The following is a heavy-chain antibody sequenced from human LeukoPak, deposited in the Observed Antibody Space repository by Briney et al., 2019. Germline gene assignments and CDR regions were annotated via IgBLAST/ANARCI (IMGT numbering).Heavy chain of an antibody. CDR3: ARVTYDFWSSPTYYMDV. V-gene: IGHV3-74*03. Sequence: GGSLRLSCAASGFTFSTYWMHWVRQAPGKGLVWVARVSPEGSRTTYEDSVKGRFTISRDNDRNTLYLQMNSLRAEDTAVYYCARVTYDFWSSPTYYMDVWGKGTTVTVSS. CDR2: VSPEGSRT. J-gene: IGHJ6*03. CDR1: GFTFSTYW. D-gene: IGHD3-3*01.